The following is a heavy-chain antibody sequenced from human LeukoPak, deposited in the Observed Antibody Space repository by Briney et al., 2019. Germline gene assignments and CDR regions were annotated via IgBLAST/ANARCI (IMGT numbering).Heavy chain of an antibody. Sequence: ASVKVSCKASGYTFTSYDINWVRQATGHELEWMGWMNPNSGNTGYAQKFQGRVIMTRNTSTSTAYMELSSLRSEDTAVYYCARKCFPCSSTSCYTNNWFDPWGQGTLVTVSS. CDR2: MNPNSGNT. CDR3: ARKCFPCSSTSCYTNNWFDP. J-gene: IGHJ5*02. V-gene: IGHV1-8*01. D-gene: IGHD2-2*02. CDR1: GYTFTSYD.